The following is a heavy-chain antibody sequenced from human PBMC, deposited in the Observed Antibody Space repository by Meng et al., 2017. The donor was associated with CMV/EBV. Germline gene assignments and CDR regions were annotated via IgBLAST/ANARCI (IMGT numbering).Heavy chain of an antibody. CDR2: IYYSGST. D-gene: IGHD3-10*01. CDR3: ARYPSRRMVPYYFDY. V-gene: IGHV4-30-4*08. J-gene: IGHJ4*02. Sequence: SETLSLTCTVSGGSISSGDYYWSWIRQPPGKGLEWIGYIYYSGSTYYNPSLKSRVTISVDTSKNQFSLKLSSVTAADTAVYYCARYPSRRMVPYYFDYWGQGTLVTVSS. CDR1: GGSISSGDYY.